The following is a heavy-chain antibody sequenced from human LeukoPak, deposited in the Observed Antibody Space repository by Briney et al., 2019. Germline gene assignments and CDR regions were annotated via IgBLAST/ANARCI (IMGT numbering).Heavy chain of an antibody. CDR2: IYYSGST. J-gene: IGHJ4*02. CDR3: ARHPPYGSRNWGAYYFDS. V-gene: IGHV4-39*01. Sequence: SETLSLTCNVSGGAISSTAYYWGWIRQPPGKGLERIGSIYYSGSTYYNPSLKSRVTISVDTSHNQFSLKLNSVTAADTALYYCARHPPYGSRNWGAYYFDSWGQGTLVTVSS. D-gene: IGHD3-10*01. CDR1: GGAISSTAYY.